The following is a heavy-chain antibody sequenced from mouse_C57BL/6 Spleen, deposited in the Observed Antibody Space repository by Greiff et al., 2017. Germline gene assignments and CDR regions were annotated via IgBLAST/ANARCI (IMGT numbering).Heavy chain of an antibody. CDR2: IDPSDSYN. CDR1: GYTFTSYW. D-gene: IGHD2-3*01. Sequence: QVQLQQPGAELVMPGASVKLSCKASGYTFTSYWMHWVKQRPGQGLEWIGEIDPSDSYNNSNQKFKGKSTLTVDKSSSTAYMQLSSLTSEDSAVYYCARRDGYYGVDYWGQGTTLTVSS. J-gene: IGHJ2*01. V-gene: IGHV1-69*01. CDR3: ARRDGYYGVDY.